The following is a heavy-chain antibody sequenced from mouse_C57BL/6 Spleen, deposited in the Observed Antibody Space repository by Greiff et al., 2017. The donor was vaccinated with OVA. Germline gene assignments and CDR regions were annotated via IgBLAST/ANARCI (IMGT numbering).Heavy chain of an antibody. V-gene: IGHV3-1*01. CDR3: ARWEDYDWYFDV. D-gene: IGHD2-4*01. CDR1: GYSITSGYD. CDR2: ISYSGST. J-gene: IGHJ1*03. Sequence: DVKLQESGPGMVKPSQSLSLTCTVTGYSITSGYDWHWIRHFPGNILEWMGYISYSGSTNYNPSLKSRISITHDTSKNHFFLKLNSVTTEDTATYYCARWEDYDWYFDVWGTGTTVTVSS.